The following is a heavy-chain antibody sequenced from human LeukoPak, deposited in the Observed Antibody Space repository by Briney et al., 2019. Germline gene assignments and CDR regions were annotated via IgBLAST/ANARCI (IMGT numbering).Heavy chain of an antibody. Sequence: GRSLRLSCAASGFTFSSYGMHWVRQVPGKGLEWVAVIWYDGSNKYYADSAKGRFTISRDNSKNTLYLQMNSLRTEDTAVYYCAKAEGYDILAGLDYWGQGTLVTVPS. CDR2: IWYDGSNK. J-gene: IGHJ4*02. CDR3: AKAEGYDILAGLDY. CDR1: GFTFSSYG. D-gene: IGHD3-9*01. V-gene: IGHV3-33*06.